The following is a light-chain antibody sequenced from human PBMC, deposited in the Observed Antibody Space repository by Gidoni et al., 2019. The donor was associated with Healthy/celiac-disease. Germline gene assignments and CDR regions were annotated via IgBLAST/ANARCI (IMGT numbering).Light chain of an antibody. CDR3: RSYTSSSTLV. Sequence: QSSLTQPASVSGSPGQSITISCTGTSSDVGGYNYVSWYQQQPGKAPKLMIYDVSNRPSGVSNRFSGSKSGNTASLTISGLQAEDEADYYCRSYTSSSTLVFGGGTKLTVL. CDR2: DVS. V-gene: IGLV2-14*01. CDR1: SSDVGGYNY. J-gene: IGLJ2*01.